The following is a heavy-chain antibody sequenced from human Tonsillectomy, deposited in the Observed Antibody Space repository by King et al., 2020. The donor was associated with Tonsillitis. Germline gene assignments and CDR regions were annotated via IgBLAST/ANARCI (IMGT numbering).Heavy chain of an antibody. J-gene: IGHJ4*02. CDR1: GFTFSSYW. V-gene: IGHV3-7*03. CDR3: ARGRYSYGYQFDY. CDR2: IKQDGSEK. Sequence: VQLVESGGGLVQPGGSLRLSCAASGFTFSSYWMSWVRQAPGKGLEWVANIKQDGSEKYYVDSVKGRFTISRDNAKNSLYLQMNSLRADDTAVYYCARGRYSYGYQFDYWGQGTLVTVSA. D-gene: IGHD5-18*01.